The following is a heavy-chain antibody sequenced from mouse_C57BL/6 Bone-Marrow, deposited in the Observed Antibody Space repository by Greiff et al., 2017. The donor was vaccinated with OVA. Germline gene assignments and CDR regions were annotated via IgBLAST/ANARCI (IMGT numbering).Heavy chain of an antibody. CDR2: IDPSDSYT. V-gene: IGHV1-59*01. Sequence: QVQLQQPGAELVRPGTSVKLSCKASGYTFTSYWMHWVKQRPGQGLEWIGVIDPSDSYTNYNQKFKGKATLTVDTSSSTAYMQLSSLTSEDSAVYYCARRLMYDGYYIDYYAMDYWGQGTSVTVSS. D-gene: IGHD2-3*01. J-gene: IGHJ4*01. CDR3: ARRLMYDGYYIDYYAMDY. CDR1: GYTFTSYW.